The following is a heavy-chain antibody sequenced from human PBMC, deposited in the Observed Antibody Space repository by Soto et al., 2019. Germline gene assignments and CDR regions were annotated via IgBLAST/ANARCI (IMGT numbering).Heavy chain of an antibody. D-gene: IGHD6-13*01. J-gene: IGHJ4*02. Sequence: EVHLVESGGGLVQPGGSLRLSCAASGFTFSSYSLNWVRQAPGKGLEWVSYITSSGTTVYYADYVRGRFTISRDNAKNSLYLQMNSLRDEDTAVYYCARGSSNWAYYFNFWGQGTLVTVSS. V-gene: IGHV3-48*02. CDR2: ITSSGTTV. CDR1: GFTFSSYS. CDR3: ARGSSNWAYYFNF.